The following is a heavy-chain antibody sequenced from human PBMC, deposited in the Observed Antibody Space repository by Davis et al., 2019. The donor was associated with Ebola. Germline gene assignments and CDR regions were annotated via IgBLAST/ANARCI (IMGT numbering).Heavy chain of an antibody. Sequence: GASLKISCAASGFTFSNYGMHWVRQAPGKGLEWVAVIWYDGSNKYYADSVKGRFTISRDNSKNTLYLQMSSLRAEDTAVYYCVKGILYQPEGWFDPWGQGTLVTVSS. CDR1: GFTFSNYG. CDR2: IWYDGSNK. J-gene: IGHJ5*02. D-gene: IGHD2-8*01. CDR3: VKGILYQPEGWFDP. V-gene: IGHV3-30*02.